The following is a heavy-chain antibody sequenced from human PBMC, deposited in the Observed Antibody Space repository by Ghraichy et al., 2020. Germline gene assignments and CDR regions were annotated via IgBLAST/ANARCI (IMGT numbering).Heavy chain of an antibody. CDR3: GRDKQLGPVNGMDV. CDR1: GYIFTNFG. D-gene: IGHD3-16*01. CDR2: ISADNGNT. Sequence: ASVKVSCKASGYIFTNFGLSWVRQAPGQGLEWMGWISADNGNTKYPQNLEGRVTMTTDTSTTTAYLALRNLRSDDTADYYCGRDKQLGPVNGMDVWGQGTTVTVSS. V-gene: IGHV1-18*01. J-gene: IGHJ6*02.